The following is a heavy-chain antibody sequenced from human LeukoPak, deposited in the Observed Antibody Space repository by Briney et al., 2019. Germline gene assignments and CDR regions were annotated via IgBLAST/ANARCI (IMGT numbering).Heavy chain of an antibody. CDR2: ISSSSSTI. J-gene: IGHJ4*02. D-gene: IGHD3-10*01. CDR1: GFTFSSYS. V-gene: IGHV3-48*04. Sequence: GSLRLSCAASGFTFSSYSMNWVRQAPGKGLEWVSYISSSSSTIYYADSVKGRFTISRDNAKNSLYLQMNSLRAEDTAVYYCARDFPITGASHYYGSGSYSYYFDYWAREPWSPSPQ. CDR3: ARDFPITGASHYYGSGSYSYYFDY.